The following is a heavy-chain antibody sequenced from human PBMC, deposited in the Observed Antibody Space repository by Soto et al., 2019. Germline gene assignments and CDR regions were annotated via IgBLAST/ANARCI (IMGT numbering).Heavy chain of an antibody. Sequence: PSETLSLTCTVSGGSISSSSYYWGWIRQPPGKGLEWIGSIYYSGSTYYNPSLKSRVTISVDTSKNQFSLKLSSVTAADTAVYYCARHNPTGYSSGWYAFDYWGQGTLVTVSS. CDR1: GGSISSSSYY. V-gene: IGHV4-39*01. CDR2: IYYSGST. J-gene: IGHJ4*02. D-gene: IGHD6-19*01. CDR3: ARHNPTGYSSGWYAFDY.